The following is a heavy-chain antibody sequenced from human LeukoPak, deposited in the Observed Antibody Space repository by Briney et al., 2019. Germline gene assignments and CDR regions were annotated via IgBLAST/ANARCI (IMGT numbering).Heavy chain of an antibody. J-gene: IGHJ4*02. Sequence: GGSLRLSCAASGFTFSTYSMNWVRQAPGKGLEWVSYISSSSSTIYSADSVKGRFTISRDNAKNSLYLQMNSLRAEDTAVYYCAGETHDFISDYWGQGTLVTVSS. CDR1: GFTFSTYS. V-gene: IGHV3-48*04. CDR3: AGETHDFISDY. D-gene: IGHD3-10*01. CDR2: ISSSSSTI.